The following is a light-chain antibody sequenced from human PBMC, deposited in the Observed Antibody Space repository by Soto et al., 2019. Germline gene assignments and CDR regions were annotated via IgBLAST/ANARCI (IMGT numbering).Light chain of an antibody. Sequence: QSVLTQPPSMSEAPRQRVTISCSGSSSNIGNNVVNWYQQLPGKAPKLLIYYDNLKPSGVSDRFSGSKSGTSASLAISGLQSEDEADYYCAAWDDSLNGRVFGGGTNLTVL. CDR2: YDN. CDR3: AAWDDSLNGRV. CDR1: SSNIGNNV. J-gene: IGLJ2*01. V-gene: IGLV1-36*01.